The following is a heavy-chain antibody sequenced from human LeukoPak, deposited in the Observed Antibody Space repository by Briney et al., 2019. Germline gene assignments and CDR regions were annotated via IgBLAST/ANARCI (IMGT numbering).Heavy chain of an antibody. V-gene: IGHV4-38-2*01. CDR2: IYHSGST. CDR3: ARLSGAPIRHPIYHFDY. D-gene: IGHD2-2*02. CDR1: GYSISSGYY. J-gene: IGHJ4*02. Sequence: SETLSLTCAVCGYSISSGYYWGWIRQPPGKGLEWIGNIYHSGSTYKNPSLKSRVTISLDTSKNQFSLNLSSVTAADTAMYYCARLSGAPIRHPIYHFDYWGQGTLVTVSS.